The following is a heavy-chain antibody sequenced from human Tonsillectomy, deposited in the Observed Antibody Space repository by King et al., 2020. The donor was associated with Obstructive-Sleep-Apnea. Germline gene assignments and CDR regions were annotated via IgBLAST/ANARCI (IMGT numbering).Heavy chain of an antibody. CDR2: ISGSGGST. D-gene: IGHD6-13*01. V-gene: IGHV3-23*04. Sequence: VQLVESGGGLGHPGGSLRLSCAASGFTFSSYAMSWVRQAPGKGLEWVSAISGSGGSTYYADSVKGRFTISRDNSKKTLYLQMNSLRAEDTAVYYCAKGDDIAATGSVFDYWGQGTLVTVSS. J-gene: IGHJ4*02. CDR3: AKGDDIAATGSVFDY. CDR1: GFTFSSYA.